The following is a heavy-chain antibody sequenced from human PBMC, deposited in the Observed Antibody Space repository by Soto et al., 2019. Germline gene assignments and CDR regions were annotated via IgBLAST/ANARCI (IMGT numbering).Heavy chain of an antibody. D-gene: IGHD3-22*01. J-gene: IGHJ5*02. V-gene: IGHV5-10-1*01. CDR1: GYSFTSYW. CDR2: IDPSDSYT. CDR3: SRLFYDNYYDSSGYWGP. Sequence: GESLKISCKGSGYSFTSYWISWVRQMPGKGLEWMGRIDPSDSYTNYSPSFQGHVTISADKSISTAYLQWSGLKASDTAMYYCSRLFYDNYYDSSGYWGPWGQGTLVTVSS.